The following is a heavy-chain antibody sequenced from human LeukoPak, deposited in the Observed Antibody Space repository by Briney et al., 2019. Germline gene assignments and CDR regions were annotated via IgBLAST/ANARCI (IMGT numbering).Heavy chain of an antibody. Sequence: ASVKVSCKASGYTFTSYGISWVRQAPGQGLEWMGWISAYNGNTNYAQKLQGRVTMTTDTSTSTAYMELRSLRPDDTAVYYCAREGDGDYPHYFDYWGQGTLVTVSS. CDR3: AREGDGDYPHYFDY. CDR2: ISAYNGNT. CDR1: GYTFTSYG. V-gene: IGHV1-18*01. D-gene: IGHD4-17*01. J-gene: IGHJ4*02.